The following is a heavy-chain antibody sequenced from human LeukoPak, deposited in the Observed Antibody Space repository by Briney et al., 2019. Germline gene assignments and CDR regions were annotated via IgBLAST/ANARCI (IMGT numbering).Heavy chain of an antibody. CDR1: GGSISRSDW. CDR2: IFHSGST. CDR3: ARDASRQTGAFDV. V-gene: IGHV4-4*02. Sequence: KPSGTLCLTCAVSGGSISRSDWWSWVRQSPGKGLEWIGEIFHSGSTKYNPSLKSRVTISVDKSKNQFSLNLTSVTAADTAMYYCARDASRQTGAFDVWGQGKMVTVSS. J-gene: IGHJ3*01.